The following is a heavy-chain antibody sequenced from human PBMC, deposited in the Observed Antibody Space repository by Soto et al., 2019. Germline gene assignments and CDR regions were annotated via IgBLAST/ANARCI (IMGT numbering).Heavy chain of an antibody. CDR3: ARAPGVPASVPYFDY. D-gene: IGHD2-8*01. V-gene: IGHV3-33*01. CDR2: IWYDGSNK. CDR1: GFTFSSYG. Sequence: QVQLVESGGGVVQPGRSLRLSCAASGFTFSSYGMHWVRQAPGKGLEWVAVIWYDGSNKYYADSVKGRVTISRDNSKNALYLQMNSLRAEDTAVYYCARAPGVPASVPYFDYWGQGTLVTVSS. J-gene: IGHJ4*02.